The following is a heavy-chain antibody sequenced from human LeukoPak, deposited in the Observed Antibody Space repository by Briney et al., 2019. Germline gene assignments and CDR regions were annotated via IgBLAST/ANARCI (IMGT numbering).Heavy chain of an antibody. CDR1: GFTVSSNY. CDR2: IYSGGST. D-gene: IGHD3-22*01. CDR3: AIRGENDSSGSRTDY. V-gene: IGHV3-53*01. J-gene: IGHJ4*02. Sequence: GSLRLSCAASGFTVSSNYMSRVRQAPGKGLEWVSVIYSGGSTYYADSVKGRFTISRDNSKNTLHLQMNSLRAEDTAVYYCAIRGENDSSGSRTDYWGQGTLVTVSS.